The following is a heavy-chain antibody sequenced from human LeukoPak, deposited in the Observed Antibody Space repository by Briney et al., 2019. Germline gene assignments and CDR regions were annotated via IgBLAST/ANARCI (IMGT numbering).Heavy chain of an antibody. V-gene: IGHV1-69*13. J-gene: IGHJ4*02. CDR2: IIPIFGTA. CDR3: ARESSSGQPD. D-gene: IGHD3-22*01. Sequence: GTSVKVSCKASGYTFTGYYIHWVRQAPGQGLEWVGGIIPIFGTANYAQKFQGRVTITADESTSTAYMELSSLRSEDTAVYYCARESSSGQPDWGQGTLVTVSS. CDR1: GYTFTGYY.